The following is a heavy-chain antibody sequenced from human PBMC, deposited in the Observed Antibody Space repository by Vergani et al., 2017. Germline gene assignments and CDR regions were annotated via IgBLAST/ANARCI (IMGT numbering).Heavy chain of an antibody. Sequence: QLQLQESGPGLVKPSETLSLTCTVSGGSISSSSYYWGWIRQPPGKGLEWIGSIYYSGSTYYNPSLKSRVTISVDTSKNQFSLKLSSVTAADTAVYYCARDPGIAAAGTSEYFQHWGQGTLVTVSS. CDR2: IYYSGST. D-gene: IGHD6-13*01. CDR1: GGSISSSSYY. J-gene: IGHJ1*01. CDR3: ARDPGIAAAGTSEYFQH. V-gene: IGHV4-39*02.